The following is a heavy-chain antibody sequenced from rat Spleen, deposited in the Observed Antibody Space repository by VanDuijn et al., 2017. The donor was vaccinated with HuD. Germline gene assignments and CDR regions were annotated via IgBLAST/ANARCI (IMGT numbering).Heavy chain of an antibody. J-gene: IGHJ1*01. CDR3: ARHQAGYGYFDF. D-gene: IGHD4-3*01. CDR1: GFTFSDFD. Sequence: EVQLVESGGGLVQPGRSMKLSCAGSGFTFSDFDMAWVRQAPTKGLEWVASISTSGGTIYYRDSVKGRFTISRDNAKSTLYLQMDSLRSEDTATYYCARHQAGYGYFDFWGPGTMVTVSS. CDR2: ISTSGGTI. V-gene: IGHV5-25*01.